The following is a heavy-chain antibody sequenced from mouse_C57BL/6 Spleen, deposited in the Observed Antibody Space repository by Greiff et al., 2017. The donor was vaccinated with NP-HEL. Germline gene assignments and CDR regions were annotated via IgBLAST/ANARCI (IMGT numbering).Heavy chain of an antibody. V-gene: IGHV1-50*01. CDR3: ARGGYGSRDY. J-gene: IGHJ4*01. Sequence: QVQLQQPGAELVKPGASVKLSCKASGYTFTSYWMQWVKQRPGQGLEWIGEIDPSDSYTNYNQKFKGKATLTVDTSSSTAYMQLSSLTSEDSAVYYCARGGYGSRDYWGQGTSVTVSS. D-gene: IGHD1-1*01. CDR2: IDPSDSYT. CDR1: GYTFTSYW.